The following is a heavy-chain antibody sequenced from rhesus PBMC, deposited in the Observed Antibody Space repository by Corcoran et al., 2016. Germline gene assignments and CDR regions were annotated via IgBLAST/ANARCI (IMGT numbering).Heavy chain of an antibody. J-gene: IGHJ5-2*02. Sequence: QVQLQESGPGLVKPSETLPLTCAVSGASISSNYWSWIRQAPGKGLEWRGRIYGSGGSTDYNPSLKRRVPLSNDTSKNQFSLKLSSVTAAATAVYYCAREKSGWSGFNSLDVWGRGVLVTVSS. V-gene: IGHV4S2*01. D-gene: IGHD6S26*01. CDR1: GASISSNY. CDR3: AREKSGWSGFNSLDV. CDR2: IYGSGGST.